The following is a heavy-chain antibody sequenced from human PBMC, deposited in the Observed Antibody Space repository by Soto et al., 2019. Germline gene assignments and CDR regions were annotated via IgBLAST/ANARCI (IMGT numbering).Heavy chain of an antibody. CDR2: IIPIFGTA. CDR1: GGTFSSYA. CDR3: AREGSGGYGLFDY. V-gene: IGHV1-69*01. D-gene: IGHD5-12*01. J-gene: IGHJ4*02. Sequence: QVQLVQSGAEVKKPGSSVKVSCKASGGTFSSYAISWVRQAPGQGLEWMGGIIPIFGTANYAQKFQGRVTITAEEPTRTAYMELSSLRSEDTAVYYWAREGSGGYGLFDYWGQETLVTVSS.